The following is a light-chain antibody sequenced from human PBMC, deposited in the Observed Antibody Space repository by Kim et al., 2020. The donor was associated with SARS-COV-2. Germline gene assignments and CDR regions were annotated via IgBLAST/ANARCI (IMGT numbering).Light chain of an antibody. V-gene: IGLV3-19*01. CDR1: SLRSYY. CDR3: NSRDSSGHHYV. J-gene: IGLJ1*01. Sequence: SSDLTQDPAVSVALGQTVRITCQGDSLRSYYASWYQQKPRQAPILLIYAKNNRPSGIPGRFSGSSSGDTAFLTIIGAQTEDEADYYCNSRDSSGHHYVFGTGTKVTVL. CDR2: AKN.